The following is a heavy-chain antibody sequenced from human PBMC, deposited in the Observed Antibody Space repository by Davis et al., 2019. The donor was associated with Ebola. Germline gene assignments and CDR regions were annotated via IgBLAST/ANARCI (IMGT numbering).Heavy chain of an antibody. J-gene: IGHJ3*02. Sequence: GESLKISCNGSGYSFTSYWIGWVRQLPGKGLEWMGIIYPGDSDTRYSPSFRGQVTISADKSMKTAFLQWSSLKASDSGMYYCASLRRTITGMDDGFDIWGQGTMVTVSS. CDR2: IYPGDSDT. V-gene: IGHV5-51*01. D-gene: IGHD2-8*02. CDR1: GYSFTSYW. CDR3: ASLRRTITGMDDGFDI.